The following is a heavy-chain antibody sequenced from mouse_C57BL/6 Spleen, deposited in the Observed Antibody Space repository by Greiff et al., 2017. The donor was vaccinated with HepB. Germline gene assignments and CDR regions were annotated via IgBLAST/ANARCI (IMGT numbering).Heavy chain of an antibody. J-gene: IGHJ4*01. CDR2: IDPSDSET. D-gene: IGHD1-1*01. CDR3: ARRPIGTTVVGAMDY. V-gene: IGHV1-52*01. CDR1: GYTFTSYW. Sequence: QVQLQQPGAELVRPGSSVKLSCKASGYTFTSYWMHWVKQRPIQGLEWIGNIDPSDSETHYNQKFKDKATLTVDKSSSTAYRQLSSLTSEDSAVYYCARRPIGTTVVGAMDYGGQGTSVTVSS.